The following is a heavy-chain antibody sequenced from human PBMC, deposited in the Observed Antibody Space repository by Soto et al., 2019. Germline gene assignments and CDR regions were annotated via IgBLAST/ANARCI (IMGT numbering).Heavy chain of an antibody. CDR3: ATRVVTNYYYGMDV. J-gene: IGHJ6*02. V-gene: IGHV1-24*01. CDR1: GYTLTELS. CDR2: FDPEDGEA. Sequence: GASVKVSCKVSGYTLTELSMHWVRQAPGKGLEWMGGFDPEDGEAIYAQKFQGRVTMTEDTSTDTAYMELSSLRSEDTAVYYCATRVVTNYYYGMDVWGQGTTVTVSS. D-gene: IGHD3-3*01.